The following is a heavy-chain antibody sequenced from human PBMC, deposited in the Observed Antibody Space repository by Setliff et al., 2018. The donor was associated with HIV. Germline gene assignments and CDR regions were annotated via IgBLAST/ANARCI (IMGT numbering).Heavy chain of an antibody. J-gene: IGHJ2*01. V-gene: IGHV4-4*02. CDR3: AKSGPRDYDFWNNHPRRYFDL. Sequence: PSETLSLTCAVSGGSISSNWWSWVRQSPGKGLEWIGEIYHSGSTHYNPSLQSRVTISVDKSKSQFSLKLNSVTAADTAVYYCAKSGPRDYDFWNNHPRRYFDLWGRGTLVTVSS. D-gene: IGHD3-3*01. CDR2: IYHSGST. CDR1: GGSISSNW.